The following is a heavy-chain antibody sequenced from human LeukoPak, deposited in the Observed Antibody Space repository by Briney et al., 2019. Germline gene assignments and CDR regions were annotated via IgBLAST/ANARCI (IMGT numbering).Heavy chain of an antibody. V-gene: IGHV4-39*01. D-gene: IGHD2-15*01. CDR3: ARHQGGWSVRYFDY. J-gene: IGHJ4*02. CDR2: IYYSGST. CDR1: GGSISSSSYY. Sequence: PSETLSLTCTVSGGSISSSSYYWGWIRQPPGKGLEWIGSIYYSGSTYYNPSLKSRVTISVDTSKSQFSLKLSSVTAADTAVYYCARHQGGWSVRYFDYWGQGTLVTVSS.